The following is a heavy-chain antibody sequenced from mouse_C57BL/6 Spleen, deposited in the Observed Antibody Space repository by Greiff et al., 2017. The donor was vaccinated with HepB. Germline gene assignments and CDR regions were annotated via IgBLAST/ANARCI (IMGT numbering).Heavy chain of an antibody. J-gene: IGHJ1*03. V-gene: IGHV1-82*01. Sequence: QVQLQQSGPELVKPGASVKISCKASGYAFSSSWMNWVKQRPGKGLEWIGRIYPGDGDTNYNGKFKGKATLTADKSSSTAYMQLSSLTSEDSAVYFCGKGGPYWYFDVWGTGTTVTVSS. CDR1: GYAFSSSW. CDR2: IYPGDGDT. CDR3: GKGGPYWYFDV.